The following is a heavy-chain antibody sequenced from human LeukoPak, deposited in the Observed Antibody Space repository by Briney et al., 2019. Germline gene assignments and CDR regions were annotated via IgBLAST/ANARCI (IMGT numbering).Heavy chain of an antibody. D-gene: IGHD6-19*01. CDR3: ARGTYSSGWFYDY. Sequence: SETLSLTCTVSGDSISGYFWSWIRQTPGKGLEWIGYIHYSGATNYNPSLKSRVTMSVDTSKDQFSLKLSSVNAADTAVYYCARGTYSSGWFYDYWGQGTLVTVSS. V-gene: IGHV4-59*08. J-gene: IGHJ4*02. CDR2: IHYSGAT. CDR1: GDSISGYF.